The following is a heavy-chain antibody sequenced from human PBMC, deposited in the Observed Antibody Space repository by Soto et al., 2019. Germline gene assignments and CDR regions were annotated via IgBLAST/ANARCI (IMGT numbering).Heavy chain of an antibody. CDR3: AGVGHDYGDYLFDY. D-gene: IGHD4-17*01. Sequence: QVQLVQSGAEVKKPGSSVKVSCKASGGTFSSYTISWVRQAPGQGLEWMGRIIPILGIANYAQKFQGRVTITADKSTSTAYMELSSLRSEDTAVYYCAGVGHDYGDYLFDYWGQGTLVTVSS. CDR2: IIPILGIA. J-gene: IGHJ4*02. CDR1: GGTFSSYT. V-gene: IGHV1-69*02.